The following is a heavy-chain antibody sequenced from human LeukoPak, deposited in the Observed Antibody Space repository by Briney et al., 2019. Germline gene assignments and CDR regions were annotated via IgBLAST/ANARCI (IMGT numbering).Heavy chain of an antibody. CDR1: GGSISSYY. CDR3: ARDSGYVSDY. CDR2: IYYSGST. Sequence: SETLSLTCTVSGGSISSYYWSWIRQPPGKGLEWIGYIYYSGSTYYNPSLKGRVTISVDTSKNQFSLNLTSVTAADTAVYYCARDSGYVSDYWGQGTLVTVSS. D-gene: IGHD5-12*01. J-gene: IGHJ4*02. V-gene: IGHV4-59*12.